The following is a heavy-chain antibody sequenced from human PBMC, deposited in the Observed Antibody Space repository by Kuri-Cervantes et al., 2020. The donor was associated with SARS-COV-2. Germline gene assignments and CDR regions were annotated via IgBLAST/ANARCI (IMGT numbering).Heavy chain of an antibody. D-gene: IGHD4-23*01. V-gene: IGHV1-69*06. J-gene: IGHJ2*01. CDR1: GGTFSSYA. CDR2: IIPIFGTA. CDR3: ARDRDYGGNYWYFDL. Sequence: SVKVSCKASGGTFSSYAISWVRQAPGQGLEWMGGIIPIFGTANYAQKFQGSVTITADKSTSTAYMELSSLRSEDTAVYYCARDRDYGGNYWYFDLWGRGTLVTVSS.